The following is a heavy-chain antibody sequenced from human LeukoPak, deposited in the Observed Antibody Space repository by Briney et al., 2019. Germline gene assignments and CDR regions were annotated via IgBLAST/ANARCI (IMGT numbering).Heavy chain of an antibody. D-gene: IGHD4-17*01. CDR3: ARGGYYGATGSYFDY. J-gene: IGHJ4*02. CDR2: IYHSGST. V-gene: IGHV4-39*07. Sequence: SETLSLTCTVSGGSIHSCSYYWGWIRQPPGKGVEWVERIYHSGSTNYNPSLKSRVTISVDTSKNQFSLKLSSVTAADTAVYYCARGGYYGATGSYFDYWGQGTLVTVSS. CDR1: GGSIHSCSYY.